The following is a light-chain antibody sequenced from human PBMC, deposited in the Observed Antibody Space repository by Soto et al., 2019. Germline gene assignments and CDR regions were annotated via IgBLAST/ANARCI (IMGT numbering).Light chain of an antibody. J-gene: IGKJ5*01. CDR1: QSVSSNY. CDR3: RQYGSSPIT. V-gene: IGKV3-20*01. CDR2: GAS. Sequence: EIVLTQSPGTLSLSPGEGATLSCRASQSVSSNYLAWYQQKPGQAPRLLIYGASSRATGIPDRFIGRGSGTDFSLTISRLEPEDFAAYFCRQYGSSPITFGQGTRLEIK.